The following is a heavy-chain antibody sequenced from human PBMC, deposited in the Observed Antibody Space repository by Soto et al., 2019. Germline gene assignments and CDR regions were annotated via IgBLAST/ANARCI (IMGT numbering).Heavy chain of an antibody. V-gene: IGHV3-23*01. J-gene: IGHJ6*02. D-gene: IGHD2-21*02. Sequence: EVQLLESGGGLVQPGGSLRLSCAASGYTFSSYAMSWVRQAPGKGLEWVSGISGSGGNTYFADSVKGRFTISRDTSKDTLYLQMNSLRAEDTDVYSGEKRGGTGDCYDGKDVWGQGTTVTVSS. CDR2: ISGSGGNT. CDR3: EKRGGTGDCYDGKDV. CDR1: GYTFSSYA.